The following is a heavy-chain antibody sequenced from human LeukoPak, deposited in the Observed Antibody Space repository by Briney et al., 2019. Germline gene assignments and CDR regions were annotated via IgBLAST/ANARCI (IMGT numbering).Heavy chain of an antibody. V-gene: IGHV3-7*01. J-gene: IGHJ4*02. D-gene: IGHD3-3*01. Sequence: HPGGSLRLSCAASGFTFTSSWMSWVRQTPGKGLEWVANIKQDGSEKYYVDSVKGRFTISRDNAKNSLYLQMNSLRAEDTAVYYCARVMRTIFGVVTFDYWGQGTLVTVSS. CDR3: ARVMRTIFGVVTFDY. CDR2: IKQDGSEK. CDR1: GFTFTSSW.